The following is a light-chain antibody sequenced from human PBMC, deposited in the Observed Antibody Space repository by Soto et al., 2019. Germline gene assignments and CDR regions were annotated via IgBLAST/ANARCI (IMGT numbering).Light chain of an antibody. Sequence: QSVLTQPPSASGTPGQRVTISCSGSSSNIGTNTVNWYQQLPGTAPKLLIYSNNQRPSGVPDRFSGSKSGTSASLAISGGQSEDEADYYCAAWDDSLNGVVGGGTKLTVL. CDR1: SSNIGTNT. V-gene: IGLV1-44*01. CDR2: SNN. CDR3: AAWDDSLNGV. J-gene: IGLJ2*01.